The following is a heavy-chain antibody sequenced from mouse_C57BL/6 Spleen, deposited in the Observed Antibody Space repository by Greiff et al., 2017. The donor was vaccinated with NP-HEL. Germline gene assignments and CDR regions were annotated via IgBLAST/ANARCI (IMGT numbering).Heavy chain of an antibody. CDR1: GYTFTDYE. V-gene: IGHV1-15*01. CDR3: ARNYGSSYWYFDV. D-gene: IGHD1-1*01. J-gene: IGHJ1*03. CDR2: IDPETGGT. Sequence: QVQLQQSGAELVRPGASVTLSCKASGYTFTDYEMHWVKQTPVHGLEWIGAIDPETGGTAYNQKFKGKAILTADQSSSTAYMQLNSLTSEDSAVYYCARNYGSSYWYFDVWGTGTTVTVSS.